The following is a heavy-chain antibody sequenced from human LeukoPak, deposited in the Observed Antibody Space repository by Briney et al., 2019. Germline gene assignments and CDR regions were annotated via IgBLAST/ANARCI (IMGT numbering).Heavy chain of an antibody. D-gene: IGHD3-10*01. J-gene: IGHJ5*02. Sequence: SVTVSFKASGGTFSSYAISWVRQAPGQGLEWMGGIIPIFGTANYAQKFQGRVTITADESTSTAYIELSSLRSEDTAVYYCAREGRRFGELYYNWFDPWGQGTLVTVSS. CDR2: IIPIFGTA. V-gene: IGHV1-69*13. CDR1: GGTFSSYA. CDR3: AREGRRFGELYYNWFDP.